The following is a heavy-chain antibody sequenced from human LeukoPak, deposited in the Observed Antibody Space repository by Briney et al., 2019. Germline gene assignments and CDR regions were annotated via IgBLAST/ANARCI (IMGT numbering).Heavy chain of an antibody. Sequence: GGSLRLSCAASGFTFSSYNMNWVRQAPGKGLEWVSFISSSSSYIYYADSVKGRFTISRDNAKNSLYLQMNSLRAEDTAVYYCARSHCSSTSCYGPVGDYWGQGILVTVSS. CDR2: ISSSSSYI. CDR1: GFTFSSYN. D-gene: IGHD2-2*01. J-gene: IGHJ4*02. V-gene: IGHV3-21*01. CDR3: ARSHCSSTSCYGPVGDY.